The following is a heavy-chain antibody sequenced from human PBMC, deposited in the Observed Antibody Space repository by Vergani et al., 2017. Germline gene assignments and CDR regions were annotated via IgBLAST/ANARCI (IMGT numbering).Heavy chain of an antibody. V-gene: IGHV4-31*03. CDR3: ARRPDSSSWYPFDY. D-gene: IGHD6-13*01. J-gene: IGHJ4*02. CDR1: GSSISSGGYY. Sequence: QVQLQESGPGLVKPSQTLSLTCTVSGSSISSGGYYWSWIRQHPGKGLEWIGYIYYSGSTYYNPSLKSRVTISVDTSKNQFSLKLSSVTAADTAVYYCARRPDSSSWYPFDYWGQGTLVTVSS. CDR2: IYYSGST.